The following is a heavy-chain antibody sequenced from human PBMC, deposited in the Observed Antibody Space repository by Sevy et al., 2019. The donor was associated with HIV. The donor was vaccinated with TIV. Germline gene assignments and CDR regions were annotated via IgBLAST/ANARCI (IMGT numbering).Heavy chain of an antibody. J-gene: IGHJ5*02. CDR3: LRSGGAYDAGSDP. CDR2: ISTSGKST. V-gene: IGHV3-48*03. Sequence: GGSLRLSCVASGFTFSSYEMNWVRQAPGKGLEWVSKISTSGKSTFYADSVEGRVTISRDNAKNSVFLKTNSLRAEDTAVYYCLRSGGAYDAGSDPWGQGTLVTVSS. D-gene: IGHD3-22*01. CDR1: GFTFSSYE.